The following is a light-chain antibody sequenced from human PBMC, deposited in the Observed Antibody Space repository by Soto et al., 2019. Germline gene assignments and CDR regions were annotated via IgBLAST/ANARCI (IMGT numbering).Light chain of an antibody. J-gene: IGLJ1*01. CDR2: EVT. CDR1: SCGMGSYNR. Sequence: SSRTQPASMSGAPGQSITISCTGTSCGMGSYNRVSRYQQPPGKAPKLIIYEVTARPSGVSNRFSGSKSGHTASLPIFGIQAEAAVEYCCSSYTNLNRRACAFGNGNK. V-gene: IGLV2-14*01. CDR3: SSYTNLNRRACA.